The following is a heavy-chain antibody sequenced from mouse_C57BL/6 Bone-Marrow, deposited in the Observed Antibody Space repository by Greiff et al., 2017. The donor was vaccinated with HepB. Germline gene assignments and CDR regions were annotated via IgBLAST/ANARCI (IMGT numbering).Heavy chain of an antibody. CDR1: GFSFNTYA. CDR2: IRSKSNNYAT. Sequence: EVMLVESGGGLVQPKGSLKLSCAASGFSFNTYAMNWVRQAPGKGLEWVARIRSKSNNYATYSADSVKDRFTISSDDSESMLYLQMNNLKTEDTAMFCCVAWAIDYWGQGTSVTVAS. CDR3: VAWAIDY. J-gene: IGHJ4*01. V-gene: IGHV10-1*01.